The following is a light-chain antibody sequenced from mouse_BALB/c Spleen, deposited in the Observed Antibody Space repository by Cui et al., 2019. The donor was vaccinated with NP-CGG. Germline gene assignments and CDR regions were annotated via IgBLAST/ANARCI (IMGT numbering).Light chain of an antibody. J-gene: IGLJ1*01. CDR2: GTN. V-gene: IGLV1*01. CDR3: ALWYSNHWV. Sequence: QAVVTQESALTTSLGETVTLTCRSSIGAVTTSNYANWVQEKPDHLFTGLIGGTNNRAPGVPARFSGFLIGDKAALTITGAQTEDEAIYFCALWYSNHWVFGGGTKLTVL. CDR1: IGAVTTSNY.